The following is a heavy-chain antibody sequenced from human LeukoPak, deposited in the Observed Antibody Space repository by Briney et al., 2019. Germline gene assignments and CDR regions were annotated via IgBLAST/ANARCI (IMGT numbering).Heavy chain of an antibody. V-gene: IGHV3-74*03. Sequence: GGSPRLSCAASGFSLSGYWMHWVRQAPGKGLVWVSRISPEGSGTTYADSVKGRFTISRDTAKNTVYLQMNSLRDEDAAVYHCTRVQAGRSGLMDVWGRGTTVTVSS. CDR2: ISPEGSGT. D-gene: IGHD2-8*02. CDR3: TRVQAGRSGLMDV. J-gene: IGHJ6*02. CDR1: GFSLSGYW.